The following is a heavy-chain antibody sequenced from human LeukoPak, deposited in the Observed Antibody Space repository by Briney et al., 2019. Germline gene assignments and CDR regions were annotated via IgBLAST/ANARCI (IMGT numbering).Heavy chain of an antibody. CDR1: GFTFSSYA. D-gene: IGHD3-16*01. CDR2: ISYDGSNK. Sequence: GGSLRLSCAASGFTFSSYAMHWVRQAPGKGLGWVAVISYDGSNKYYADSVKGRFTISRDNSKNTLYLQMNSLRAEDAAVYFCARGGLNGGNALDIWGQGTMVTVSS. J-gene: IGHJ3*02. CDR3: ARGGLNGGNALDI. V-gene: IGHV3-30-3*01.